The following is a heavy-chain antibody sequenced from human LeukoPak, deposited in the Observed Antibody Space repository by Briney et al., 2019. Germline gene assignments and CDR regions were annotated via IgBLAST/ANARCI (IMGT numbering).Heavy chain of an antibody. D-gene: IGHD6-19*01. J-gene: IGHJ4*02. CDR1: GGSISSYY. V-gene: IGHV4-59*01. CDR2: IYYSGST. CDR3: ARDSYSSGWYSDY. Sequence: SETLSLTCTVSGGSISSYYWSWIRQPPGKGLKWIGYIYYSGSTNHNPSLKSRVTISVDTSKNQFSLKLSSVTAADTAVYYCARDSYSSGWYSDYWGQGTLVTVSS.